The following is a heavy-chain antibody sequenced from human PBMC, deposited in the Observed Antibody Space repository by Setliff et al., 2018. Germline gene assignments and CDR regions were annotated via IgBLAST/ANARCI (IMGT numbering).Heavy chain of an antibody. V-gene: IGHV4-61*02. D-gene: IGHD1-1*01. J-gene: IGHJ6*03. CDR2: VYTNGGS. CDR3: ARANKKLDYYYYYYMDV. Sequence: SETLSLTCTVSGGSISSGSYYWSWIRHPAGKGLEWIGRVYTNGGSDYNPFLKSRVSISLDTSKNRFSLKLISVTAADTAVYYCARANKKLDYYYYYYMDVWGKGTTVTVSS. CDR1: GGSISSGSYY.